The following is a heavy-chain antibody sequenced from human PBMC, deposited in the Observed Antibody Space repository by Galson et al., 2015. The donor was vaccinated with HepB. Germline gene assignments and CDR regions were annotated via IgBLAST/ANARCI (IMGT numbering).Heavy chain of an antibody. CDR2: ISSSSSYI. V-gene: IGHV3-21*01. Sequence: SLRLSCAASGFTFSSYSMNWVRQAPGKGLEWVSSISSSSSYIYYADSVKSRFTISRDNAKNSLYLQMNSLRAEDTAVYYCARPLRGAFDIWGQGTMVTVSS. CDR1: GFTFSSYS. J-gene: IGHJ3*02. CDR3: ARPLRGAFDI.